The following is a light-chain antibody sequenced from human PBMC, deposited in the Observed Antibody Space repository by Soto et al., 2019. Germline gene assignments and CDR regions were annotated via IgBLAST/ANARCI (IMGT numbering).Light chain of an antibody. CDR1: SSDVGAYNY. J-gene: IGLJ3*02. Sequence: QSVLTQPASVSGSPGQSITISCTGTSSDVGAYNYVSWYQHHPDKAPKLMIFEVSDRPSGVSNRFSGSNSGNTASLTISGLQDEDEADYFCSSYTSNRTLVFGGGTKVTVL. CDR2: EVS. CDR3: SSYTSNRTLV. V-gene: IGLV2-14*01.